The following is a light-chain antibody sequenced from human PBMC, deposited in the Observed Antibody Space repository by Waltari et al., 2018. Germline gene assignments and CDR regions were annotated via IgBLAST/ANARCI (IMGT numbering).Light chain of an antibody. CDR1: QSISMW. Sequence: DIEMTKAPSPLSASVEDRVTITCRASQSISMWLAWYQQRPGKAPNLLIYKASSLDSGVPSRFSGSGSETEFTLTISSLQPEDFATYYCQQYNTCPCTFGQGTKVEIK. J-gene: IGKJ1*01. V-gene: IGKV1-5*03. CDR2: KAS. CDR3: QQYNTCPCT.